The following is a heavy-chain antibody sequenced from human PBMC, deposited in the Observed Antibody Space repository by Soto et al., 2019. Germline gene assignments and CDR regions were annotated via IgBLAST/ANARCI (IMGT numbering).Heavy chain of an antibody. CDR1: GGSIRSRGYY. J-gene: IGHJ5*02. Sequence: QLQLQESGPGLVKPSETLSLTCTVSGGSIRSRGYYWGWIRQPPGKGLEWIGTIYYSGSTYYNPSLKIRVTISVDTSKNQFSLKLSSVTAADTAVYYCATSNWFDPWGQGTLVTVSS. CDR2: IYYSGST. CDR3: ATSNWFDP. V-gene: IGHV4-39*01.